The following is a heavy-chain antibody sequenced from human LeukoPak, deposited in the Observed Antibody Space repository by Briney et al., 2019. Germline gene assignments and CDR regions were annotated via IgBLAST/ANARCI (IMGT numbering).Heavy chain of an antibody. CDR1: GGSISSYY. D-gene: IGHD3-22*01. Sequence: PSETLSLTCTVSGGSISSYYWSWIRQPPGKGLEWIGYIYYSGSTTYSPSLKSRVTISVDTSKNQFSLKLTSVTAADTAVYYCARGTMMVGPWGQGTLVTVSS. V-gene: IGHV4-59*01. CDR2: IYYSGST. J-gene: IGHJ5*02. CDR3: ARGTMMVGP.